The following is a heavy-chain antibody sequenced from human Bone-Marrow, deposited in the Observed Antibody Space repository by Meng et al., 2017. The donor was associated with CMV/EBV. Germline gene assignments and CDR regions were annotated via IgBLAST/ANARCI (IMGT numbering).Heavy chain of an antibody. D-gene: IGHD6-13*01. J-gene: IGHJ5*02. V-gene: IGHV1-69*16. CDR3: ARDVIIAAAGTRRAPRLDNWFDP. CDR2: IIPILGIA. Sequence: SVKVSCKASGGTFSSYTISWVRQAPGQGLEWMGRIIPILGIANYAQKFQGRVTITTDESTSTAYMELSSLRSEDTAVYYCARDVIIAAAGTRRAPRLDNWFDPWGQGTLVTVSS. CDR1: GGTFSSYT.